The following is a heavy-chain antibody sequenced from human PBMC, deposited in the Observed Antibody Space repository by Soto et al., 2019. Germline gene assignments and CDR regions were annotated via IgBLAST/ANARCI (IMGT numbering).Heavy chain of an antibody. V-gene: IGHV3-73*01. CDR1: GFTFSGSA. J-gene: IGHJ6*02. Sequence: GGSLRLSCAASGFTFSGSAMHWVRQASGKGLEWVGRIRSKANSYATAYAASVKGRFTISRDDSKNTAYLQMNSLKTEDTAVYYCGGSYYRLLDVWGQGTTVTVSS. CDR3: GGSYYRLLDV. CDR2: IRSKANSYAT. D-gene: IGHD1-26*01.